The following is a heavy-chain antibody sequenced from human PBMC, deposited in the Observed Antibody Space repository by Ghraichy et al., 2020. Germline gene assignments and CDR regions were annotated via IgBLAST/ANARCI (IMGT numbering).Heavy chain of an antibody. J-gene: IGHJ5*02. D-gene: IGHD3-16*01. CDR3: VGSYGWLLHH. Sequence: GGSLRLSCGASGFTSSPYWMSWVRQAPGKGLEWVANIRQDGSEKEYLDSVKGRFTISIDNAKTSVYLQMSSLRAEDTAVYYCVGSYGWLLHHWGQGTLVTVSS. V-gene: IGHV3-7*03. CDR1: GFTSSPYW. CDR2: IRQDGSEK.